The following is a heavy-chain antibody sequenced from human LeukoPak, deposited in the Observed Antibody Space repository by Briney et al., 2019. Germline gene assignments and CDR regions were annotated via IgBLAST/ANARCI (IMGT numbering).Heavy chain of an antibody. CDR3: AKDFELRYFDWLLPNNWFDP. Sequence: GGSPRLSCAASGFTFSSYAMSWVRQAPGKGLEWVSAISGGSTYYADSVKGRFTISRDNSKNTLYLQMNSLRAEDTAVYYCAKDFELRYFDWLLPNNWFDPWGQGTLVTVSS. CDR1: GFTFSSYA. CDR2: ISGGST. D-gene: IGHD3-9*01. J-gene: IGHJ5*02. V-gene: IGHV3-23*01.